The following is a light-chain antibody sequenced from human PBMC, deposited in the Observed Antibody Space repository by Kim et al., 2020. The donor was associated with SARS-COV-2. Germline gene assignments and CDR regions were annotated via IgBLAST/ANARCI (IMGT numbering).Light chain of an antibody. V-gene: IGLV3-21*01. CDR2: YDS. J-gene: IGLJ1*01. CDR3: QVWDTSTDHYV. CDR1: NVGSRS. Sequence: SYELTQPPSVSVAPGKTARITCGGNNVGSRSAHWYQQKPGQAPVLVIYYDSERPSGIPERFSGSNSGNTATLTISRVEAGDEADYYCQVWDTSTDHYVFGIGTKVTVL.